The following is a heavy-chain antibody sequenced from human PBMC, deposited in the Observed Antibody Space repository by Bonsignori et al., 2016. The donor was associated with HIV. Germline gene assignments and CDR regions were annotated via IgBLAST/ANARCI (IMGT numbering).Heavy chain of an antibody. CDR2: ISYDGSNK. D-gene: IGHD5-24*01. Sequence: GGSLRLSCAASGFTFSSYGMHWVRQAPGKGLEWVAVISYDGSNKYYADSVKGRFTISRDNSKNTLYLQMNSLRAEDTAVYYCAKDQDGADAFDIWGQGTMVTVSS. CDR3: AKDQDGADAFDI. V-gene: IGHV3-30*18. CDR1: GFTFSSYG. J-gene: IGHJ3*02.